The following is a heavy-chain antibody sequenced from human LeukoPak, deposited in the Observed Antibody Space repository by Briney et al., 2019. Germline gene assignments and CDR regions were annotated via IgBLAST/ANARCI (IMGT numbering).Heavy chain of an antibody. CDR2: ISAYNGNT. CDR1: GYTFTSYG. D-gene: IGHD3-3*01. J-gene: IGHJ4*02. CDR3: ARDIGPHYDSWSGYYIGFDY. V-gene: IGHV1-18*01. Sequence: GASVKVSCKASGYTFTSYGISWVRQAPGQGLEWMGWISAYNGNTNYAQKLQGRVTMTTDTSTSTAYMELKSLRSDDTAVYYCARDIGPHYDSWSGYYIGFDYWGQGTLVTVSS.